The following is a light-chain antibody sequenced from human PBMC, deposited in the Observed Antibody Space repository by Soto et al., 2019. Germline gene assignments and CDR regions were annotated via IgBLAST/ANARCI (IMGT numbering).Light chain of an antibody. CDR2: GAS. CDR3: QQSHSTPWT. V-gene: IGKV1-39*01. Sequence: DIQMTQSPSFVSASVGDRVTITCRASQTITTYLNWYQQKPGKAPQLLIYGASTLQSGVPSRFTGRGSGTDFTLTISSLQPEDFATYHCQQSHSTPWTFGQGTKVEIK. J-gene: IGKJ1*01. CDR1: QTITTY.